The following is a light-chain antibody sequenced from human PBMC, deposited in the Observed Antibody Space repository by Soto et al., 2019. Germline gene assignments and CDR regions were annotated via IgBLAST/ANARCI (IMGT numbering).Light chain of an antibody. CDR1: SSDICGYNF. CDR3: SSFRSXTTL. Sequence: QSALTQPASVSGSPVQSITISCTGTSSDICGYNFFSWYHQHPGKAPKLMIYEVSNRPAGVSDRFSGSKSGNTASLTISGLQAEDEADYYRSSFRSXTTLFGTGTKVXVX. J-gene: IGLJ1*01. CDR2: EVS. V-gene: IGLV2-14*01.